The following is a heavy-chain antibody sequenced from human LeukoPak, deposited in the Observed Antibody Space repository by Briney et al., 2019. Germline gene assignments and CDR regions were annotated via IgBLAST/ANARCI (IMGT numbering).Heavy chain of an antibody. CDR1: GFTFSSYA. CDR3: VKGITMIAKLPLDY. D-gene: IGHD3-22*01. Sequence: PGGCLRLSCSASGFTFSSYAMHWVRPAPGKGLEYVSGISSNGGRTDYADSVKGRFTISRDNSKNTLYLQMSSLRAEDTAMYYCVKGITMIAKLPLDYWGQGTLVTVSS. CDR2: ISSNGGRT. J-gene: IGHJ4*02. V-gene: IGHV3-64D*09.